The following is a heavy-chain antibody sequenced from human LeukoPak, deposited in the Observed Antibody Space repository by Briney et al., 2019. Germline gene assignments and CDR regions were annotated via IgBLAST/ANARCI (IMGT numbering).Heavy chain of an antibody. D-gene: IGHD3-3*01. CDR3: ARGGWGRFLEPYYFDY. J-gene: IGHJ4*02. Sequence: ASVKVSCKASGYIFTGYYMHWMRQAPGQGLEWMGWINPNSGGTNYAQKFQGRVTMTRDTSISTAYMDLSRLRSDDTAVYYCARGGWGRFLEPYYFDYWGQGTLVTVSS. V-gene: IGHV1-2*02. CDR2: INPNSGGT. CDR1: GYIFTGYY.